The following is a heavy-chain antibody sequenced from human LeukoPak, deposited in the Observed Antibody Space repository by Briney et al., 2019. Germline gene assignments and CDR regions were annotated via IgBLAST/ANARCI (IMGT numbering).Heavy chain of an antibody. D-gene: IGHD6-19*01. CDR2: ISGSGATT. CDR1: GFAFSSYA. V-gene: IGHV3-23*01. J-gene: IGHJ4*02. Sequence: GGSLRLSCAASGFAFSSYAMRWVRQAPGKGLDWVSTISGSGATTTYADSVKGRFTISRDNSKNTLYLQMNSLRAEDTAVYYCAKDFLLRMAVAIDYWGQGTLVTVSS. CDR3: AKDFLLRMAVAIDY.